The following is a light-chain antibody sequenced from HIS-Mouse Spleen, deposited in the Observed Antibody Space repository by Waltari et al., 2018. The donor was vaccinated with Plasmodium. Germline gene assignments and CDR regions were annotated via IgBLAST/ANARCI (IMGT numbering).Light chain of an antibody. CDR3: YSTDSSGNHRV. Sequence: SYELTQPPSVSVSPGQTARITCSGAALPKTFASLYQQKSGQAPVLVIYEDSKRPSGIPERFSGSSSGTMATLTISGAQVEDEADYYCYSTDSSGNHRVFGGGTKLAVL. CDR2: EDS. J-gene: IGLJ3*02. V-gene: IGLV3-10*01. CDR1: ALPKTF.